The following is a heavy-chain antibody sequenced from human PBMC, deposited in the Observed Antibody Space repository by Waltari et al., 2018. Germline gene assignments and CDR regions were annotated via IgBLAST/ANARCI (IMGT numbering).Heavy chain of an antibody. D-gene: IGHD3-10*01. V-gene: IGHV3-7*01. CDR3: TTLARGESGDY. CDR2: INPDGSQW. J-gene: IGHJ4*02. CDR1: GSTFHTYW. Sequence: EVKLVESGGGLVQPGGSLRLSCAASGSTFHTYWMKWIRQAPGKGLEWVANINPDGSQWFYVDSVKGRFTVSRDNAQNSLYLQMNNLRAEDTAVYYCTTLARGESGDYWGQGTLVTVSS.